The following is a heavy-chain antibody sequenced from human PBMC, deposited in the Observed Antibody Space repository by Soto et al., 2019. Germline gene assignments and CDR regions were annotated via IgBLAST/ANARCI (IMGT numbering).Heavy chain of an antibody. CDR2: ISSSSSTI. D-gene: IGHD1-1*01. Sequence: GGSLRLSCAASGFTFSSYSMNWVRQAPGKGLEWVSYISSSSSTIYYADSVKGRFTISRDNAKNSLYLQMNSLRDEDTAVYYCARSQLERRPVYYYYYGMDVWGQGTTVTVSS. CDR1: GFTFSSYS. CDR3: ARSQLERRPVYYYYYGMDV. V-gene: IGHV3-48*02. J-gene: IGHJ6*02.